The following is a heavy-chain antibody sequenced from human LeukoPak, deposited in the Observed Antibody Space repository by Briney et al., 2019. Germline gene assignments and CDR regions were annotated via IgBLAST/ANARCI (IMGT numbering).Heavy chain of an antibody. J-gene: IGHJ1*01. CDR1: GYTFTSYY. CDR3: ARDRRAAAAGTPLYFQH. D-gene: IGHD6-13*01. CDR2: INPNSGGT. Sequence: GASVKVSCKASGYTFTSYYMHWVRQAPGQGLEWMGRINPNSGGTNYAQKFQGRVTMTRDTSISTAYMELSRLRSDDTAVYYCARDRRAAAAGTPLYFQHWGQGTPVTVSS. V-gene: IGHV1-2*06.